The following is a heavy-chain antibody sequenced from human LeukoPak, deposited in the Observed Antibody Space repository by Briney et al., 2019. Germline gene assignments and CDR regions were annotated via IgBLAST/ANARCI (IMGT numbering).Heavy chain of an antibody. Sequence: GGSLRLSCAASGFTFSSYAMNWVRQAPGKGLEWVSGISGSGGSTYYADSVKGRFTISRDNAKNSLYLQMNSLRAEDTAVYYCARVGYCGGDCYWDAFDIWGQGTMVTVSS. CDR2: ISGSGGST. CDR1: GFTFSSYA. D-gene: IGHD2-21*02. V-gene: IGHV3-23*01. J-gene: IGHJ3*02. CDR3: ARVGYCGGDCYWDAFDI.